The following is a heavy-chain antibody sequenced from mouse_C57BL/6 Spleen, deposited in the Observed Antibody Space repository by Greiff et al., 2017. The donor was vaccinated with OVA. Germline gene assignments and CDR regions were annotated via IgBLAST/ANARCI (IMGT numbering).Heavy chain of an antibody. CDR3: VRETIYYGTSGYFDY. Sequence: DVHLVESGGGLVQPKGSLKLSCAASGFTFNTYAMHWVRQAPGKGLEWVARIRSKSSNYATYYADSVKDRFTISRDDSQSMLYLQMNNLKTEDTAMYYCVRETIYYGTSGYFDYWGQGTTLTVSS. D-gene: IGHD2-1*01. V-gene: IGHV10-3*01. CDR2: IRSKSSNYAT. J-gene: IGHJ2*01. CDR1: GFTFNTYA.